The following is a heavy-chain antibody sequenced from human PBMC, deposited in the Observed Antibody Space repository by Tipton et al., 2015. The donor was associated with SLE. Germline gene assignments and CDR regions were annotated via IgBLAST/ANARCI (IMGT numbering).Heavy chain of an antibody. Sequence: SLRLSCAASGFAFSGSAAHWVRQASGRGLEWVGRIRNKSNNYTTTFAASVKGRFTISRLDSKSTAYLQMNSLKTEDTAVYYCRCTSGSWLGNWGQGTLVTASS. CDR2: IRNKSNNYTT. V-gene: IGHV3-73*01. CDR1: GFAFSGSA. CDR3: RCTSGSWLGN. J-gene: IGHJ4*02. D-gene: IGHD2-15*01.